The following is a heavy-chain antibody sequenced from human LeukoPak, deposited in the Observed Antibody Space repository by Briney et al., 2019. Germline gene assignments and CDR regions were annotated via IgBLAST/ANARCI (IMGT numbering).Heavy chain of an antibody. V-gene: IGHV4-61*01. D-gene: IGHD6-13*01. J-gene: IGHJ4*02. CDR3: AGGAVDSSLYYLDY. CDR1: GRSVTSGSFY. Sequence: SDTLSLTCTVSGRSVTSGSFYWNWIRQPPGKGLERFGYIFYRGSTNYQSSLKSRLTISVDTPHQLSLKLNSVPAADTAVYYCAGGAVDSSLYYLDYWGQGALVTVSS. CDR2: IFYRGST.